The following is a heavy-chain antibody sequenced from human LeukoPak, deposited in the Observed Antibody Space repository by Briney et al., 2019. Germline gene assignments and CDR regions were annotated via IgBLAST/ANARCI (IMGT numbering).Heavy chain of an antibody. Sequence: KPSETLSLTCTVSGGSISSSSYSWGWIRQPPGKGLEWIGSIYYSGSTYYNPSLKSRVTISVDTSKNQFSLKLSSVTAADTAVYYCARPAVAGDYWGQGTLVTVSS. J-gene: IGHJ4*02. V-gene: IGHV4-39*01. CDR1: GGSISSSSYS. D-gene: IGHD6-19*01. CDR3: ARPAVAGDY. CDR2: IYYSGST.